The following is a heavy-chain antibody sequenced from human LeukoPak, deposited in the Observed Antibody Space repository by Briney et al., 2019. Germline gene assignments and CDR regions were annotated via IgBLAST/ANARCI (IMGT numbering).Heavy chain of an antibody. V-gene: IGHV4-59*01. CDR3: ARSTGTTMFIDY. CDR2: IYYSKNS. Sequence: KSSETLSLNCTGYAGSISPYYWSWIRQPPGQGREWRGYIYYSKNSDYNPHPKSRVAISVDTSKNQFSLKLSSVTAADTAVYYCARSTGTTMFIDYWGQGTLVTVSS. D-gene: IGHD3-10*02. CDR1: AGSISPYY. J-gene: IGHJ4*02.